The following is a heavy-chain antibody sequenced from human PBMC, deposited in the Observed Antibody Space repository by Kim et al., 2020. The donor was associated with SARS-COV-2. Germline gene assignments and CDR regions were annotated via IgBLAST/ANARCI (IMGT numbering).Heavy chain of an antibody. V-gene: IGHV4-39*01. J-gene: IGHJ6*02. CDR2: IYYSGKT. D-gene: IGHD1-1*01. CDR1: GDSLNSNGHY. CDR3: AKQLELYYFFYYGLDV. Sequence: SETLSLTCTVSGDSLNSNGHYWGWFRQPPGKELEWIGSIYYSGKTDYNPSLSSRITVSIHTSKSQFTLNLSSVTAADTAIYYCAKQLELYYFFYYGLDVWGRGTTVTVSS.